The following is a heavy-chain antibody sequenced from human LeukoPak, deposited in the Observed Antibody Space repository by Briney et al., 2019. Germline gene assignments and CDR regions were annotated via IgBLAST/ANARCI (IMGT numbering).Heavy chain of an antibody. J-gene: IGHJ5*02. CDR1: GFTISGNS. D-gene: IGHD1-26*01. Sequence: GGSLRLPCAASGFTISGNSMNWVRQAPGKGLEWVSYISSSSTTIYYADSVKGRFTISRDNAQNSLYLQMNSLRDEDTAVYYCASWGALAGAARWFDPWGQGTLVTVSS. CDR2: ISSSSTTI. V-gene: IGHV3-48*02. CDR3: ASWGALAGAARWFDP.